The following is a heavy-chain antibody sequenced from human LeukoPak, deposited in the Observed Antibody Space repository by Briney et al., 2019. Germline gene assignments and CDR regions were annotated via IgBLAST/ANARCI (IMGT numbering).Heavy chain of an antibody. J-gene: IGHJ4*02. CDR3: ARDKNYYDSSGYFY. Sequence: GGSLRLSCAASGFTFSNYGMHWVRQAPGKGLEWVGFIRYDGRNKYYADFVKGRFTISRDNAKNSLYLQMNSLRAEDTAVYYCARDKNYYDSSGYFYWGQGTLVTVSS. CDR1: GFTFSNYG. CDR2: IRYDGRNK. D-gene: IGHD3-22*01. V-gene: IGHV3-30*02.